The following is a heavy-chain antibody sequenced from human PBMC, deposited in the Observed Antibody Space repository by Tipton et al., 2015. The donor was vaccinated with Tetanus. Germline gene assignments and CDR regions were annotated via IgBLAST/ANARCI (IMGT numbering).Heavy chain of an antibody. Sequence: TLSLTCTVSGGSISSGGYYWSWIRQHPGKGLEWIGYIYYSGSTYYNPSLKSRLTISVDTSKNQFSLKLSSVTAADTAVYYCSRDPNVDVVVEEPDDEFDIWGQGTMVTVSS. CDR3: SRDPNVDVVVEEPDDEFDI. D-gene: IGHD2-15*01. CDR2: IYYSGST. CDR1: GGSISSGGYY. J-gene: IGHJ3*02. V-gene: IGHV4-31*03.